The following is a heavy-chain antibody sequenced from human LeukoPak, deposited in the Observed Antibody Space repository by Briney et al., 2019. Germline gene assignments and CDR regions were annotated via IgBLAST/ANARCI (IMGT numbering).Heavy chain of an antibody. J-gene: IGHJ4*02. V-gene: IGHV4-34*01. CDR3: ARGYYNYIWGSYRKKDYFDY. CDR2: INHSGST. D-gene: IGHD3-16*02. CDR1: GGSFSGYY. Sequence: SETLSLTCAVYGGSFSGYYWSWIRQPPGKGLEWIGEINHSGSTNYNPSLKSRVTISVDTSKNQFSLKLSSVTAADTAVYYCARGYYNYIWGSYRKKDYFDYWGQGTLVTVSS.